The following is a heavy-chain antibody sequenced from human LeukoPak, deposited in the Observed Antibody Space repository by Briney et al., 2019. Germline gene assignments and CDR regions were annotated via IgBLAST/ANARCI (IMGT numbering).Heavy chain of an antibody. CDR2: ISYDGSNK. D-gene: IGHD4-17*01. Sequence: GGSLRLSCAASGFTFSSYGMRWVRQAPGKGLEWVAVISYDGSNKYYADSVKGRFTISRDNSKNTLYLQMNSLRAEDTAVYYCAKSDYGAGDYWGQGTLVTVSS. CDR1: GFTFSSYG. J-gene: IGHJ4*02. V-gene: IGHV3-30*18. CDR3: AKSDYGAGDY.